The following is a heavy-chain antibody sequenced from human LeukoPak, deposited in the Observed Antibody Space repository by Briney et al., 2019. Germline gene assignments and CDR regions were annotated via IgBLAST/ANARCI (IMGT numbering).Heavy chain of an antibody. V-gene: IGHV4-34*01. Sequence: SETLSLTCAVYGGSFSGYYWSWIRQPPGKGLEWIGEINHSGSTNYNPSLKSRVTISVDTSKNQFSPKLSSVTAADTAVYYCARDFWSGYYPYYFDYWGQGTLVTVSS. CDR2: INHSGST. J-gene: IGHJ4*02. CDR1: GGSFSGYY. D-gene: IGHD3-3*01. CDR3: ARDFWSGYYPYYFDY.